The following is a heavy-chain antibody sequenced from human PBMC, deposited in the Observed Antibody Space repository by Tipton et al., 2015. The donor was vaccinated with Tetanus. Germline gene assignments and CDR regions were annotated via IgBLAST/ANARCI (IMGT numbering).Heavy chain of an antibody. Sequence: SLRLSCAASGFTFSSYGMHWVRQAPGKGLEWVAVISYDGSNKYYADSVKGRFTISRDNSKNTLYLQMNSLRAEDTAVYYCAKGLGRVRSWFDPWGQGTLVTVSS. CDR1: GFTFSSYG. J-gene: IGHJ5*02. V-gene: IGHV3-30*18. D-gene: IGHD3-10*01. CDR2: ISYDGSNK. CDR3: AKGLGRVRSWFDP.